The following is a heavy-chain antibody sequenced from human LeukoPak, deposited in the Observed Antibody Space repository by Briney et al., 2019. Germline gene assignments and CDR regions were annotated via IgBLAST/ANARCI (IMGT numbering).Heavy chain of an antibody. CDR3: AKDLSGYGPYWYFDL. D-gene: IGHD6-25*01. J-gene: IGHJ2*01. V-gene: IGHV3-69-1*01. CDR1: GFTFSDYY. CDR2: SSNTI. Sequence: GGSLRLSCAASGFTFSDYYMGSSNTIYSADSVKGRFTISRDNSKNTLYLQMNNLRAEDSAVYYCAKDLSGYGPYWYFDLWGRGTLVTVSS.